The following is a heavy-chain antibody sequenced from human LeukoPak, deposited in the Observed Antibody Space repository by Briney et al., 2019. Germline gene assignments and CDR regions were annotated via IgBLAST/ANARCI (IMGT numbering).Heavy chain of an antibody. CDR2: IRYNGNNQ. J-gene: IGHJ4*02. D-gene: IGHD6-19*01. V-gene: IGHV3-30*02. CDR1: GFTFNNYG. CDR3: ARGGGRSSGWYRPLDY. Sequence: GGSLRLSCAASGFTFNNYGMHWVRQAPGKGLEWVAFIRYNGNNQYYADSVKGRFTISRDNSKNTLYLQMNSLRAEDTAVYYCARGGGRSSGWYRPLDYWGQGTLVTVSS.